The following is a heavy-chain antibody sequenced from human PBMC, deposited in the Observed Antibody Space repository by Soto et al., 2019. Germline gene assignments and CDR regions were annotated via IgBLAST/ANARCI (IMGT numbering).Heavy chain of an antibody. Sequence: GASVKVSCKASGGTFSSYAISWVRQAPGQGLEWMGGIIPIFGTANYAQKFQGRVTITADESTSTAYMELSSLRSEDTAVYYCARRDFWIRLPIGYYYGMDVWGQGTTVTVSS. D-gene: IGHD3-3*01. J-gene: IGHJ6*02. CDR1: GGTFSSYA. CDR2: IIPIFGTA. V-gene: IGHV1-69*13. CDR3: ARRDFWIRLPIGYYYGMDV.